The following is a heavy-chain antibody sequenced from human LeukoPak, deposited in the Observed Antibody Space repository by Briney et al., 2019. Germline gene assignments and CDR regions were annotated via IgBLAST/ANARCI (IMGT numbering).Heavy chain of an antibody. J-gene: IGHJ6*03. CDR1: GFTFSSYS. V-gene: IGHV3-48*04. CDR3: ARAAPGYYYMDV. Sequence: PGGSLRLSCAASGFTFSSYSMNWVRQAPGKGLEWVSYISSSGSTIYYADSVKGRFTISRDNAKNSLYLQMNSLRAEDTAVYYCARAAPGYYYMDVWGKGTTVTVSS. CDR2: ISSSGSTI.